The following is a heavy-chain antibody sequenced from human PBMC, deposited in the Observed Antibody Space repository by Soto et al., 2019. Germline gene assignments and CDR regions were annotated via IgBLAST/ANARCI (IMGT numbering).Heavy chain of an antibody. D-gene: IGHD3-10*01. J-gene: IGHJ6*02. Sequence: EVQLVETGGGLIQPGGSLRLSCAASGFTVSSNYMSWVRQAPGKGLEWVSVIYSGGSTYYADSVKGRFTISRDNSKNTLYLQMNSLRAEDTAVYYCARESAYGSGSYEYYYGMDVWGQGTTVTVS. V-gene: IGHV3-53*02. CDR1: GFTVSSNY. CDR3: ARESAYGSGSYEYYYGMDV. CDR2: IYSGGST.